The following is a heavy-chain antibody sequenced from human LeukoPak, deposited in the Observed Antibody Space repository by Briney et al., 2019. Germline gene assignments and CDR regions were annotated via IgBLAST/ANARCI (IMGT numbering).Heavy chain of an antibody. Sequence: GSLRLSCAASGFTSSSYEMNWVRQAPGKGLEWVSYISSSGSTIYYADSVKGRFTISRDNAKNSLYLQMNSLRAEDTAVYYCARDCGGQAAFEDWYFDLWGRGTLVTVSS. CDR2: ISSSGSTI. CDR1: GFTSSSYE. J-gene: IGHJ2*01. CDR3: ARDCGGQAAFEDWYFDL. V-gene: IGHV3-48*03. D-gene: IGHD2-21*01.